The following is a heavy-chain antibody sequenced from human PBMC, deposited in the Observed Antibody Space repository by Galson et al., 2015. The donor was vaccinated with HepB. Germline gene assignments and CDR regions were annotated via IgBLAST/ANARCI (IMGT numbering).Heavy chain of an antibody. D-gene: IGHD1-7*01. V-gene: IGHV5-51*01. CDR3: ARREGNSSDH. J-gene: IGHJ1*01. CDR1: GAGYSFSTYW. CDR2: IYPGDTTT. Sequence: QSGAEVKKPEESLKISCKGSGAGYSFSTYWIAWVRQMPGKGLEWMGIIYPGDTTTKYNPSFQGQVTISADKSISTAYLQWSSLKASDTAMYYCARREGNSSDHWGPGTLVTVSS.